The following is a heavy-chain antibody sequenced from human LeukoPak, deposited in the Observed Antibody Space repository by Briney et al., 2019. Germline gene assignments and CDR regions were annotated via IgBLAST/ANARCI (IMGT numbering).Heavy chain of an antibody. CDR3: TRGGSGWGGGGLDY. D-gene: IGHD6-19*01. V-gene: IGHV6-1*01. Sequence: SQTLSLTCAISGDSVSSNSAAWNWIRQSPSRGLEWLGRTYYRSKWYNEYAPSMKSRITINADTSKNQFSLQLNSVTPEDTAVYYCTRGGSGWGGGGLDYWGQGTLVTVSS. CDR1: GDSVSSNSAA. CDR2: TYYRSKWYN. J-gene: IGHJ4*02.